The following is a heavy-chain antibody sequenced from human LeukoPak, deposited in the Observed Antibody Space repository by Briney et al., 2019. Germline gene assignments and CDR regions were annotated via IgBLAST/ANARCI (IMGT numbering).Heavy chain of an antibody. D-gene: IGHD5-18*01. J-gene: IGHJ4*02. Sequence: SETLSLTCSVSGGSIGSYYWSWIRQPAGKGLEWIGRIYNTGSTSYNPSLKSRVTMSVDTSKNQFSLKLSSVTAADTAVYYCVRSLGVQLWSSYFDYWGQGTQVTVSS. CDR3: VRSLGVQLWSSYFDY. V-gene: IGHV4-4*07. CDR1: GGSIGSYY. CDR2: IYNTGST.